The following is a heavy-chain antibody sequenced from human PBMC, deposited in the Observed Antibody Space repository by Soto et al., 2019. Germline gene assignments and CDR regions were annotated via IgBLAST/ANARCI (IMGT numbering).Heavy chain of an antibody. D-gene: IGHD1-1*01. CDR2: IYADDNT. Sequence: GGSLRLSCAASGFTVSSNYMSWVRQAPGKGLEWVSFIYADDNTYYADSVRGRFTISRDSSKNTLYLQMNSLRAEDTAVYYCVGPKSGTAAIFDYWGQGT. J-gene: IGHJ4*02. CDR3: VGPKSGTAAIFDY. CDR1: GFTVSSNY. V-gene: IGHV3-66*01.